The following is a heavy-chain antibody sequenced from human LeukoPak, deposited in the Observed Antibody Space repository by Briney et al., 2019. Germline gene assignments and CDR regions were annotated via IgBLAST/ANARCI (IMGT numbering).Heavy chain of an antibody. D-gene: IGHD6-19*01. CDR1: GCTFTPYN. J-gene: IGHJ4*02. Sequence: GASVKVSCKASGCTFTPYNIIWVRQAPGQGLEWMGWFSAYNCNTNYAQKLQGRVTMTTDTSTSTAYMELMSLRSDDTAVYHCARSATSIAVAGTPDYWGQGTLVTVP. CDR3: ARSATSIAVAGTPDY. V-gene: IGHV1-18*01. CDR2: FSAYNCNT.